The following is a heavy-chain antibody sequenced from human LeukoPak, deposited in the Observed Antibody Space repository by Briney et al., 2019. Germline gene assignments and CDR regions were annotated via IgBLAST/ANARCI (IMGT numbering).Heavy chain of an antibody. D-gene: IGHD1-26*01. CDR3: ARDGRLSYYYGMDV. Sequence: DPSETLSLTCTVSGGSISSYYWSWIRRPAGKGLEWIGRIYTSGSTNYNPSLKSRVTMSVDTSKNQFSLKLSSVTAADTAVYYCARDGRLSYYYGMDVWGQGTTVTVSS. V-gene: IGHV4-4*07. CDR1: GGSISSYY. J-gene: IGHJ6*02. CDR2: IYTSGST.